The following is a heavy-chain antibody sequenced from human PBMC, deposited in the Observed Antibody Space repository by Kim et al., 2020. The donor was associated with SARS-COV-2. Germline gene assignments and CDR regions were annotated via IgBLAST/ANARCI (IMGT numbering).Heavy chain of an antibody. CDR2: IGTAGDT. CDR1: GFTFSSYD. V-gene: IGHV3-13*01. Sequence: GGSLRLSCAASGFTFSSYDMHWVRQATGKGLEWVSAIGTAGDTYYPGSVKGRFTISRENAKNSLYLQMNSLRAGDTAVYYCARDRRKLRDAGNGFGGMDVWGQGTTVTVSS. D-gene: IGHD3-10*01. CDR3: ARDRRKLRDAGNGFGGMDV. J-gene: IGHJ6*02.